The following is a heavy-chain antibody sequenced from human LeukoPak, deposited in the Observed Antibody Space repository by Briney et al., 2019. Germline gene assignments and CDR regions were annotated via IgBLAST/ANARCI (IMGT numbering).Heavy chain of an antibody. CDR3: AKDRGLASGNFDY. D-gene: IGHD3-10*01. J-gene: IGHJ4*02. CDR2: IKQDGSEK. Sequence: GGSLRLSCAASGFTFSNYWMSWVRQAPGKGLEWVADIKQDGSEKYYVDSVKGRFTISRDNAKNSLYLQMSSLRAEDTAVYYCAKDRGLASGNFDYWGQGTLVTVSS. V-gene: IGHV3-7*01. CDR1: GFTFSNYW.